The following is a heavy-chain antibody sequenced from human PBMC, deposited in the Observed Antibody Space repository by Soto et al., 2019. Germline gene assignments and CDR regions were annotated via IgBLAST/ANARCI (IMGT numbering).Heavy chain of an antibody. Sequence: GGSLRLSCAASGLTFSSHSMHWVRQGPGKGLEWVGRVKSKVDGETIDYAAPVKGRFTISRDDSRNTVYLQMNSLSTEDTAMYYCAADLPDWGAYAFDYWGQGALVTVSS. CDR3: AADLPDWGAYAFDY. CDR2: VKSKVDGETI. CDR1: GLTFSSHS. D-gene: IGHD3-16*01. V-gene: IGHV3-15*07. J-gene: IGHJ4*02.